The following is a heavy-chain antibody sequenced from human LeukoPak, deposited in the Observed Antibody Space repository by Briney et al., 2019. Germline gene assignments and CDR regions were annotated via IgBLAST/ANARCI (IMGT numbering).Heavy chain of an antibody. CDR3: AKVLACGGGSCYCFDY. J-gene: IGHJ4*02. D-gene: IGHD2-15*01. Sequence: PGGSLRLSCAASGFTFSSHVMSWVRQAPGKGLKWVSAITDSADSTYYADSVKGRFTISRDNSKNTVYLQMNSLRAEDTAVYYCAKVLACGGGSCYCFDYWGQGTLVAVSS. CDR2: ITDSADST. V-gene: IGHV3-23*01. CDR1: GFTFSSHV.